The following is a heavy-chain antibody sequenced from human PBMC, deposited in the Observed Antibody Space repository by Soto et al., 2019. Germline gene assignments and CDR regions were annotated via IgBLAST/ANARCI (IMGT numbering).Heavy chain of an antibody. Sequence: EVQLLESGGGLVQPGGSLRLSVAASGFTFNNNAMTGVRQAPGKGLEWVSAISGGGDTTSYADSVKGRFTVSRDGSKNTLYLQMSSLRAEDTALYYCAKGRGGSGSLTPRVDFWGQGTLVTVSS. CDR2: ISGGGDTT. CDR1: GFTFNNNA. D-gene: IGHD3-10*01. CDR3: AKGRGGSGSLTPRVDF. J-gene: IGHJ4*02. V-gene: IGHV3-23*01.